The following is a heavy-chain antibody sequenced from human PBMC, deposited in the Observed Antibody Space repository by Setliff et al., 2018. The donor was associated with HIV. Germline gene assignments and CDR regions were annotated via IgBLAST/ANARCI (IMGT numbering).Heavy chain of an antibody. CDR3: ATDCAVVGGTGSLDS. Sequence: GGSLRLSCAASGFTFSTYWMSWVRQAPGKGLEWVANIKQDGSEKNYMDSVKGRFTISRDNAKNSLYLRMNSLRVEDTAVYYCATDCAVVGGTGSLDSWGQGTLVTVSS. D-gene: IGHD1-26*01. J-gene: IGHJ4*02. CDR1: GFTFSTYW. V-gene: IGHV3-7*05. CDR2: IKQDGSEK.